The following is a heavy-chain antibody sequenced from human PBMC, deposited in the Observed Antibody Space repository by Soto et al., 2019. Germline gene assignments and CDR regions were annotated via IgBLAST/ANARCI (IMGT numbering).Heavy chain of an antibody. CDR3: ARSGYSYAPFDY. J-gene: IGHJ4*02. V-gene: IGHV3-53*01. CDR1: GFTVSSNY. CDR2: IYSGGST. Sequence: EVQLVESGGGLIQPGGSLRLSCAASGFTVSSNYMSWVRQAPGKGLEWVSVIYSGGSTYYADSVKGRFTISRDNSKNTLYHQMNSLRDENTAVYYCARSGYSYAPFDYWGQGALVTVYS. D-gene: IGHD5-18*01.